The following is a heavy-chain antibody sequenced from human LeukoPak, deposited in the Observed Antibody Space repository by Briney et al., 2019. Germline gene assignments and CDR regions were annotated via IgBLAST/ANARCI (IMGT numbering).Heavy chain of an antibody. V-gene: IGHV4-4*07. CDR2: IYYSGSS. CDR1: GGSISSYY. J-gene: IGHJ4*02. CDR3: ARDSYGFDS. Sequence: PSETLSLTXTVSGGSISSYYWSWIRQSAGKGVEWIGRIYYSGSSDYNPSLTSRVTMSVDTSKNQFSLRLSSVSAADTAVYYCARDSYGFDSWGQGTLVTVSS. D-gene: IGHD3-10*01.